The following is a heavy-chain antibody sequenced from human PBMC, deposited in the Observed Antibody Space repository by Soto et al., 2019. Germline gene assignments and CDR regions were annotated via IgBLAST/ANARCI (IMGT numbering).Heavy chain of an antibody. CDR3: AKGAYSSGWHYYYYYGMDV. CDR2: ISYDGSNK. Sequence: PGGSLRLSCAASGFTFSSYGMHWVRQAPGKGLEWVAVISYDGSNKYYADSVKGRFTISRDNSKNTLYLQMNSLRAEDTAVYYCAKGAYSSGWHYYYYYGMDVWGQGTTVTVSS. D-gene: IGHD6-19*01. J-gene: IGHJ6*02. CDR1: GFTFSSYG. V-gene: IGHV3-30*18.